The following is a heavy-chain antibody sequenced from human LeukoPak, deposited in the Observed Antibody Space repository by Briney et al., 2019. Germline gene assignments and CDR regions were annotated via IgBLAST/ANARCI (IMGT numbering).Heavy chain of an antibody. CDR3: ATSSLDDYIWGTYRHPLEF. CDR1: GNTLTDSS. CDR2: FEPEDGET. D-gene: IGHD3-16*02. V-gene: IGHV1-24*01. J-gene: IGHJ4*02. Sequence: ASVKVSCKVSGNTLTDSSMHWVRQAPGKGLEWMGGFEPEDGETVYAQKFQGRVIMTEDTSTDAGYMELSSLRSEDTAVYYCATSSLDDYIWGTYRHPLEFWGQGTLVTVSS.